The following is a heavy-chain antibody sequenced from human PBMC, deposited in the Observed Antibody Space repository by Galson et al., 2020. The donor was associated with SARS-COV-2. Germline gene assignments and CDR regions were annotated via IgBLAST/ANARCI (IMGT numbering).Heavy chain of an antibody. CDR2: IPHSGGT. V-gene: IGHV4-30-2*01. D-gene: IGHD4-17*01. Sequence: SETLSLTCAVSGTSISSGSYSWHWIRQPTGKGLEWIGSIPHSGGTYYNPSLKSRVTISGDRSKNQFSLRLSSVTAADTAVYYCARLHYGEYAPEAFDIWGPGTRVTVAS. CDR3: ARLHYGEYAPEAFDI. CDR1: GTSISSGSYS. J-gene: IGHJ3*02.